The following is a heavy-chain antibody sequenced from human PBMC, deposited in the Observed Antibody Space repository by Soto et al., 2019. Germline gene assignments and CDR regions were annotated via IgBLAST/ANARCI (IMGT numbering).Heavy chain of an antibody. CDR1: GFTFSSYA. CDR2: ISGSGGST. J-gene: IGHJ4*02. CDR3: AKVYYGSGSYSPFDY. D-gene: IGHD3-10*01. V-gene: IGHV3-23*01. Sequence: PGGSLRLSCAASGFTFSSYAMSWVRQAPGKGLEWVSAISGSGGSTYYADSVKGRFTISRDNSKNTLYLQMNSLRAEDTAVYYCAKVYYGSGSYSPFDYWGQGTLVTVSS.